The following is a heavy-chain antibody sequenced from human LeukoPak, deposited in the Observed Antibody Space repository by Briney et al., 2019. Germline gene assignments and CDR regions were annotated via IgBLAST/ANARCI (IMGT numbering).Heavy chain of an antibody. V-gene: IGHV1-69*02. CDR1: GGTFSSYT. D-gene: IGHD3-22*01. CDR3: ARAPHYYDSSFFDY. CDR2: IIPIPGIA. J-gene: IGHJ4*02. Sequence: SVKVSCKASGGTFSSYTISWVRQAPGQGLEWMGRIIPIPGIANYAQKFQGRVTITADKSTSTAYMELSSLRSEDTAVYYCARAPHYYDSSFFDYWGQGTLVTVSS.